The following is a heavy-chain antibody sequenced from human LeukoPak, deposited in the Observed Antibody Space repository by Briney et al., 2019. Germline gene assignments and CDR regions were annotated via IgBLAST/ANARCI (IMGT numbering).Heavy chain of an antibody. D-gene: IGHD3-3*01. CDR3: ARGRITIFGVLTPHFDY. V-gene: IGHV4-59*01. CDR1: RCALNNYQ. Sequence: SGAVSLTCMFSRCALNNYQWTGFRQSAGRGRDRIGLIHDTVNTNYNSSLKGRVTISVDTSKNQFSLNLRSVTAADTAIYYCARGRITIFGVLTPHFDYWGQGTVVTVAS. CDR2: IHDTVNT. J-gene: IGHJ4*02.